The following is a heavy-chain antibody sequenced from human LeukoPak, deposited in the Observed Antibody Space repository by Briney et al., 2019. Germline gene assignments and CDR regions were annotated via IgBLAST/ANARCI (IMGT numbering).Heavy chain of an antibody. CDR2: INHSGST. Sequence: SETLSLTCSVSLYAINSGYYWGWIRQSPGKGLEWIGEINHSGSTNYNPSLKSRVTISVDTSKNQFSLKLSSVTAADTAVYYCARPSPGGSGSYYRSRGWFDPWGQGTLVTVSS. V-gene: IGHV4-38-2*02. CDR3: ARPSPGGSGSYYRSRGWFDP. D-gene: IGHD3-10*01. J-gene: IGHJ5*02. CDR1: LYAINSGYY.